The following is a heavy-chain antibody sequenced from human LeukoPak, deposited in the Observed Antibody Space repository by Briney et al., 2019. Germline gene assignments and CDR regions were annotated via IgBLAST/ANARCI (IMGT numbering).Heavy chain of an antibody. CDR1: GFTFSSYA. V-gene: IGHV3-23*01. J-gene: IGHJ5*02. Sequence: PGGSLRLSCAASGFTFSSYAMSWVRQAPGKGLKWVSDISGSGGSTYYADSVKGRFTISRDNSKNTLYLQMNSLRAEDTAVYYCAVEGSYYDFWSGAFDPWGQGTLVTVSS. CDR2: ISGSGGST. D-gene: IGHD3-3*01. CDR3: AVEGSYYDFWSGAFDP.